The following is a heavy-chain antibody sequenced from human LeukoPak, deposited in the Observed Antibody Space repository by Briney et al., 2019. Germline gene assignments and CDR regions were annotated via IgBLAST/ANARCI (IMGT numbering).Heavy chain of an antibody. J-gene: IGHJ3*02. CDR3: AKSGGSSYDAFDI. CDR2: IIPILGIA. CDR1: GGTFSSYA. V-gene: IGHV1-69*04. Sequence: SVKVSCKASGGTFSSYAISWVRQAPGQGLEWMGRIIPILGIANYAQKFQGRVTITADKSTSTAYMELSGLRSEDTAVYYCAKSGGSSYDAFDIWGQGTMVTVSS. D-gene: IGHD2-15*01.